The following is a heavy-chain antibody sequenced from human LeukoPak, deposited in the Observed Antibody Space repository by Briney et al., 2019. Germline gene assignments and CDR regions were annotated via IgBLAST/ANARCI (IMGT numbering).Heavy chain of an antibody. J-gene: IGHJ4*02. CDR3: AKRLGDTRAFYY. CDR2: VCSDGGR. V-gene: IGHV3-23*01. D-gene: IGHD2-21*02. Sequence: GGSLRLSCAASGFTLSNNAMSWVRQAPRKGLEWVSAVCSDGGRYYADSAKGRFTISKDTPKNTLSLQMNTLRAVGMGVYCCAKRLGDTRAFYYWGQGTLVTVSS. CDR1: GFTLSNNA.